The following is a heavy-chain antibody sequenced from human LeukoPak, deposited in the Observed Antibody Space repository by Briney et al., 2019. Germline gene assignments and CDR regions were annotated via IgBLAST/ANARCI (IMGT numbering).Heavy chain of an antibody. J-gene: IGHJ6*02. CDR1: GGSFSGYH. V-gene: IGHV4-34*01. D-gene: IGHD2-2*01. CDR2: INHSGST. Sequence: SETLSLTCAVYGGSFSGYHWSWIRQPPGKGLEWIGEINHSGSTNYNPSLKSRVTISVDTSENQFSLKLSSVTTADTAVYYCARGPQDSIVVVPAANGGYGYYGMDVWGQGTTVTVSS. CDR3: ARGPQDSIVVVPAANGGYGYYGMDV.